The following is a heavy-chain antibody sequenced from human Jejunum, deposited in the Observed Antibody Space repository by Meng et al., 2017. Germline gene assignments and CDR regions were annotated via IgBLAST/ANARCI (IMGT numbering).Heavy chain of an antibody. CDR3: AKKTQGSSGYFDY. J-gene: IGHJ4*02. CDR2: INTNTGSP. Sequence: QVQLVHAGSELKNPGASVKVSCKASGYTFITYAIHWVRQAPGQGLEWMGWINTNTGSPTYAQGLTGRFVFSLDTSLSTAFLQISSLKPEDTAIYYCAKKTQGSSGYFDYWGQGTLVTASS. V-gene: IGHV7-4-1*02. D-gene: IGHD2-8*02. CDR1: GYTFITYA.